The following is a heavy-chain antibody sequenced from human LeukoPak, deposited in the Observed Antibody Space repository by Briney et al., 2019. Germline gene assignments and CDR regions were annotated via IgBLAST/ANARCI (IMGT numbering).Heavy chain of an antibody. CDR3: VRGGTWVQEYYFDY. Sequence: SVKVSCKASGGTFSSYAISLVRQAPGQGLEWMGRIIPIFGTANYAQKFQGRVTITTDESTSTAYMELSSLRSEDTAVYYCVRGGTWVQEYYFDYWGQGTLVTVSS. J-gene: IGHJ4*02. CDR1: GGTFSSYA. D-gene: IGHD5-18*01. CDR2: IIPIFGTA. V-gene: IGHV1-69*05.